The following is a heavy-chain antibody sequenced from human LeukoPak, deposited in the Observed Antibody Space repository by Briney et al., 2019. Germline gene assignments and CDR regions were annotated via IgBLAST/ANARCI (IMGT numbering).Heavy chain of an antibody. J-gene: IGHJ4*02. D-gene: IGHD3-3*02. CDR2: ISSSSSYI. V-gene: IGHV3-21*01. Sequence: PGGSLRLSCAASGFAFSSYSMNWVRQAPGKGLEWVSSISSSSSYIYYADSVKGRFTISRDNAKNSLYLQMNSLRAEDTAVYYCARGTYLEWLTYYSDYWGQGTLVTVSS. CDR1: GFAFSSYS. CDR3: ARGTYLEWLTYYSDY.